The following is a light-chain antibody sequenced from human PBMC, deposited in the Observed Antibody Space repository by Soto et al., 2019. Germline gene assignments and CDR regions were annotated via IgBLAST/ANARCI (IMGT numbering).Light chain of an antibody. CDR1: SSDIGGYNS. CDR2: AVN. CDR3: SSSAGSSTFVV. Sequence: ALTQPPSASGSPGQSVTISCSGTSSDIGGYNSVSWYQQHPGKVPKLIIYAVNKRPSGVPDRFSASKSGNTASLTVSGLQTEDEADYYCSSSAGSSTFVVFGGGTKVTVL. V-gene: IGLV2-8*01. J-gene: IGLJ2*01.